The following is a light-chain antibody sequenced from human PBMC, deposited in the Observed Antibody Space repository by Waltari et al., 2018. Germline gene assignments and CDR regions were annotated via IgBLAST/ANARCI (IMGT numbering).Light chain of an antibody. Sequence: EIVLTQSPGTLSLSPGERATLSCRASQSVSRALAWYKQRPGQAPRLIIYGASSRAPGIPYRCSGSGSGTDFSLTISRLEPEDFAVYYCQNYVRLPATFGQGTKVEIK. CDR1: QSVSRA. J-gene: IGKJ1*01. V-gene: IGKV3-20*01. CDR2: GAS. CDR3: QNYVRLPAT.